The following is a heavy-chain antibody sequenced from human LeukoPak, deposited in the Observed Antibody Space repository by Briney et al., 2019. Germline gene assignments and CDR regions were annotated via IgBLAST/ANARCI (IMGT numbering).Heavy chain of an antibody. CDR1: GGSISSYY. Sequence: SETLSLTCTVSGGSISSYYWSWIRQPPGKGLEWIGYIYYSGSTNYNPSLKSRVTISVDTSKNQFSLKLSSVTAADTAVYYCARDTRYYGFDYWGQGTLVTVSS. CDR3: ARDTRYYGFDY. J-gene: IGHJ4*02. CDR2: IYYSGST. V-gene: IGHV4-59*01. D-gene: IGHD4-17*01.